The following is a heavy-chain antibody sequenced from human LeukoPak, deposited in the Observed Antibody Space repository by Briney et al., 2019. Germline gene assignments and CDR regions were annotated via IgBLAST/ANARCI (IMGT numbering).Heavy chain of an antibody. CDR3: ARDETFYDFWSGYYDY. J-gene: IGHJ4*02. CDR1: GFTFSSYG. Sequence: PGGSLRLSCAASGFTFSSYGMHWVRQAPGKGLEWVAVIWYDGSKKYYADSVKGRFTISRDNSKNTLYLQMNSLRAEDTAVYYCARDETFYDFWSGYYDYWGQGTLVTVSS. V-gene: IGHV3-33*01. D-gene: IGHD3-3*01. CDR2: IWYDGSKK.